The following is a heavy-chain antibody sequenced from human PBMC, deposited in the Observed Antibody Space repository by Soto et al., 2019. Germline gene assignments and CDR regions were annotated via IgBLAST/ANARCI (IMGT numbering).Heavy chain of an antibody. CDR3: ARSLDYGDFDTDASDI. Sequence: QVRLQESGPGLVKPSETLSLTCTVAGGSTKFFYWKWIRQPPGKGLEWIGYIYYSGSTNYNPSLKSRVTISIDTSKNQISLNLTSVTAADTAVYDCARSLDYGDFDTDASDIWGPGAMVTVS. CDR1: GGSTKFFY. D-gene: IGHD4-17*01. V-gene: IGHV4-59*01. J-gene: IGHJ3*02. CDR2: IYYSGST.